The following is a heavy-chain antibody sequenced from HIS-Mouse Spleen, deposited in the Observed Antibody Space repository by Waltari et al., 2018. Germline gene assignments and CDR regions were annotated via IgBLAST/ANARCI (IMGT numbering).Heavy chain of an antibody. CDR3: ARVNSSFDY. J-gene: IGHJ4*02. CDR1: GGSFSGYY. V-gene: IGHV4-34*01. D-gene: IGHD6-13*01. Sequence: QVQLQQWGARLFKPSETLSLTCAVYGGSFSGYYWSWIRQPPGKGLEWIGEINHSGSTNYNPSLKSRVTISVDTSKNQFSLKLSAVTAADTAVYYCARVNSSFDYWGQGTLVTVSS. CDR2: INHSGST.